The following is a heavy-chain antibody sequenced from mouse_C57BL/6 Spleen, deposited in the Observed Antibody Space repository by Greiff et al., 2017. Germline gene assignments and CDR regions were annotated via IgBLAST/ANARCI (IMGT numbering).Heavy chain of an antibody. CDR1: GFNIQDDY. V-gene: IGHV14-4*01. CDR2: IDPETGDT. J-gene: IGHJ4*01. Sequence: EVQLVESGAELVRPGASVKLSCTASGFNIQDDYMHWVKQRPEKGLEWIGWIDPETGDTAYDSKFQGKATITADTSSNTAYLQLSSLTSEDTAVDYCTSLQAFITTVLADYAMDYWGQGTSVTVSS. D-gene: IGHD1-1*01. CDR3: TSLQAFITTVLADYAMDY.